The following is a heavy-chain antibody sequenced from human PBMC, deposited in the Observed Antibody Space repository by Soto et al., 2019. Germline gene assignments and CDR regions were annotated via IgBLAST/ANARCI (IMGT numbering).Heavy chain of an antibody. CDR2: VYHTGNT. CDR1: GGSVNNNAYY. J-gene: IGHJ5*02. D-gene: IGHD3-10*01. Sequence: QLQLQGSGPGLVKPSETLSLTCTVAGGSVNNNAYYWALIRQPPGKGLEWIGGVYHTGNTYSNLSLRSRLTLSVDTSKNQFSMTLRSVTAADTAVYYCARQTLDYYTSGSYSNWFDPWGQGNLVTVSS. CDR3: ARQTLDYYTSGSYSNWFDP. V-gene: IGHV4-39*01.